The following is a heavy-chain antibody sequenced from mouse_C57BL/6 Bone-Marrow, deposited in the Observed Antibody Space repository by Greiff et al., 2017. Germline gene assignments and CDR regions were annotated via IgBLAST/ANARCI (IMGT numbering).Heavy chain of an antibody. V-gene: IGHV1-26*01. J-gene: IGHJ2*01. CDR2: INPNNGGT. D-gene: IGHD1-1*01. CDR1: GYTFTDYY. Sequence: VQLQQSGPELVKPGASVKISCKASGYTFTDYYMNWVKQSHGKSLEWIGDINPNNGGTSSNQKLKGKATLTVDQSSSTAYMERRSLTSEDSAVYYCAIDYYGSSCYFDYWGQGTILTVSS. CDR3: AIDYYGSSCYFDY.